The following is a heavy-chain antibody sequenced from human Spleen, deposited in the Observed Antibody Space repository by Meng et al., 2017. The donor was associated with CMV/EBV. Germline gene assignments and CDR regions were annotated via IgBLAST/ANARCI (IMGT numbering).Heavy chain of an antibody. J-gene: IGHJ4*02. CDR2: IKSKTDGGTT. CDR1: GFTFRNAW. V-gene: IGHV3-15*01. D-gene: IGHD1-26*01. Sequence: CAASGFTFRNAWMSWVRKAAGKGLEWVGRIKSKTDGGTTDYAAPVKGRFTISRDDSKNTLYLQMNSLKTEDTAVYYCTTYYWGGGSYWGQGTLVTVSS. CDR3: TTYYWGGGSY.